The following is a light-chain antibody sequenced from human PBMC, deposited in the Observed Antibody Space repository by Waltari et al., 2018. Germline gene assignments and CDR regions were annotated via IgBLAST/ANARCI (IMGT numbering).Light chain of an antibody. Sequence: EIVLTQSPGTLSLSPGERATPSCRASQSVGVTLALYQQKPGQAPRLLMYGASIRAPGTPDRFSGTGSGTDFSLTISRLEPEDFAVYYCQHYVRLPATFGQGTKVEIK. CDR1: QSVGVT. CDR2: GAS. V-gene: IGKV3-20*01. CDR3: QHYVRLPAT. J-gene: IGKJ1*01.